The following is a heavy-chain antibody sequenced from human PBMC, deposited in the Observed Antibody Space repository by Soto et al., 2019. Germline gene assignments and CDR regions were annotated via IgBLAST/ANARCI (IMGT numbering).Heavy chain of an antibody. Sequence: PGGSLRLSCAASGFTFSSYAMHWVRQAPGKGLEWVAVISYDGSNKYYADSVRGRFTISRDNSKNTLYLQMKSLRAEDTAVYYCARDPPATRHGMDVWGQGTTVTVSS. CDR3: ARDPPATRHGMDV. CDR1: GFTFSSYA. V-gene: IGHV3-30*14. CDR2: ISYDGSNK. J-gene: IGHJ6*02.